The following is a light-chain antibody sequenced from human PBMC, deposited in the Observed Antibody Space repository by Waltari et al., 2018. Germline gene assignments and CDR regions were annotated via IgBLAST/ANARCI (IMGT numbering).Light chain of an antibody. J-gene: IGKJ5*01. CDR2: DTS. Sequence: EIVLAQSPATLSLSTGERATLSCRASQSVRSYLAWYQQEPGQAPRLLIYDTSLRATDIPGRFSGSGSGTDFTLSISDLEPEDSAVYYCQQRSVWPITFGQGTRLEIK. V-gene: IGKV3-11*01. CDR1: QSVRSY. CDR3: QQRSVWPIT.